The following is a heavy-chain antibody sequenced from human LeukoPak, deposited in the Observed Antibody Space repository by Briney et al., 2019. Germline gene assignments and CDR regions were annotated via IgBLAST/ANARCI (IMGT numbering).Heavy chain of an antibody. CDR1: GFTFSSHA. D-gene: IGHD3-16*01. V-gene: IGHV3-23*01. J-gene: IGHJ4*02. CDR2: ITGSGGST. CDR3: AKLGISDGIDY. Sequence: PGGSLRLSCTASGFTFSSHAMTWVRHAPGKGLEWGSSITGSGGSTFYAASVKGRFTISRDNSKNTLYLQMNNLRAEDTAVYYCAKLGISDGIDYWGQGTLVTVSS.